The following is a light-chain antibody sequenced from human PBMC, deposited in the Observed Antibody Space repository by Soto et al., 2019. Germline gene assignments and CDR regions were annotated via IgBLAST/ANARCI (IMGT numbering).Light chain of an antibody. CDR1: QSVSSY. V-gene: IGKV3-20*01. CDR3: QQYGSSPRT. Sequence: EIVLTQSPAALSLSPGERATLCCRASQSVSSYLAWYQQKPGQAPRLLIYGVSSRATGIPGRFSGSGSGTDFTLTISRLEPEDFAVYYCQQYGSSPRTFGQGTKVDIK. CDR2: GVS. J-gene: IGKJ1*01.